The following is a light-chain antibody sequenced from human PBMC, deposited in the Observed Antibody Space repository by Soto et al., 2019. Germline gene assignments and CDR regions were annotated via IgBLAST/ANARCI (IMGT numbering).Light chain of an antibody. J-gene: IGLJ1*01. Sequence: QSALTQPASVSGSPGQSITISCTGTSSDVGGYNYVSWYQQLPGKAPKLMIYEVSNRPSGVSIRFSGSKSGNTASLTISGLRAEDEADYYCNSQRSSGTRVFGTGTKVTVL. CDR3: NSQRSSGTRV. CDR1: SSDVGGYNY. V-gene: IGLV2-14*01. CDR2: EVS.